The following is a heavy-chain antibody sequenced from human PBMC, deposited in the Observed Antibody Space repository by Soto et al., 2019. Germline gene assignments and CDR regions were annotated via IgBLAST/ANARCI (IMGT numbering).Heavy chain of an antibody. CDR3: ARGSVIVAIPGELEDVKYDY. Sequence: QVQLQQWGAGLVKPSETLSLSCAVYGQSFSGHSWAWIRQPPGKGLEWIGEINESGSTYYNPSLKSRVTISTDTSKNQFSLKLSSVSAADTAAYFCARGSVIVAIPGELEDVKYDYWGQGTLVNVSS. D-gene: IGHD1-1*01. V-gene: IGHV4-34*01. CDR2: INESGST. CDR1: GQSFSGHS. J-gene: IGHJ4*02.